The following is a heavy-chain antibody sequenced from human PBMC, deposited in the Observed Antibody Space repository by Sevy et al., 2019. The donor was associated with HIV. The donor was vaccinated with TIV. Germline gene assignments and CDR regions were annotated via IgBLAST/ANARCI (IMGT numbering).Heavy chain of an antibody. D-gene: IGHD6-6*01. CDR2: ISWNSVSL. Sequence: SLKISCAASGFRFSDYAMHWVRQAPGKGLEWVSGISWNSVSLDYADSVKGRFTISRDNAKNSLYLQMNRLRSEDTALYYCAKDNRPATMGNSSYYYYYGMDVWGQGTTVTVSS. CDR3: AKDNRPATMGNSSYYYYYGMDV. V-gene: IGHV3-9*01. J-gene: IGHJ6*02. CDR1: GFRFSDYA.